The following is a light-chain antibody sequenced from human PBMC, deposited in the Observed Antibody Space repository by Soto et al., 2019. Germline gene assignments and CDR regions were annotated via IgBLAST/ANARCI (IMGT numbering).Light chain of an antibody. V-gene: IGKV3-20*01. CDR2: GAS. Sequence: EIVLTQSPGTLSLSQGERATLSCRASQSVSSSYLAWYQQKPGQAHRLLIYGASSRATGIQDRFSGSGPGTDFTLTIRRLEPEDFAVYYCKQYGSSPWTFGQGTKVDIK. CDR3: KQYGSSPWT. CDR1: QSVSSSY. J-gene: IGKJ1*01.